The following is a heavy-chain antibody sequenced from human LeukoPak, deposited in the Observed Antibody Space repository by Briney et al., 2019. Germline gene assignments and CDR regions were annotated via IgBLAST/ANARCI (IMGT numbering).Heavy chain of an antibody. CDR2: ISGSGGST. CDR3: ARDQYGSGDGYYMDV. Sequence: HPGGTLRLSCAASGFTFSSYGMSWVRQAPGKGLEWVSAISGSGGSTYYADSVKGRFTISRDNAKNSLYLQMNSLRAEDTAVYYCARDQYGSGDGYYMDVWGKGTTVTISS. V-gene: IGHV3-23*01. D-gene: IGHD3-10*01. J-gene: IGHJ6*03. CDR1: GFTFSSYG.